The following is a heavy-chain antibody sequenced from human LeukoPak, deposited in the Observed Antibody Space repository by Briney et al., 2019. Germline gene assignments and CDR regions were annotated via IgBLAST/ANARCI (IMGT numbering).Heavy chain of an antibody. CDR3: ARRLVFYIRYFDTTGMDV. V-gene: IGHV4-39*01. D-gene: IGHD3-9*01. J-gene: IGHJ6*03. Sequence: SETLSLTCTVSGGSISSSSYYWGWIRQPPGKGLEWIGSIYYSGSTYYNPSLKSRVTISVDTSKNQFSLKLSSVTAADTAVYYCARRLVFYIRYFDTTGMDVWGKGTTVTVSS. CDR1: GGSISSSSYY. CDR2: IYYSGST.